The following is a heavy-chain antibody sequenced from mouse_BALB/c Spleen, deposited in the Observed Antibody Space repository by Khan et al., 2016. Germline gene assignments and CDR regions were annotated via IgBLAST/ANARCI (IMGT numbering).Heavy chain of an antibody. CDR2: IDPANGDT. D-gene: IGHD1-1*01. CDR3: ARGYYGSSSFPY. Sequence: VRLQQSGAELVKPGASVKLSCAVSGFNIKDTYMHWVKQRPEQGLEWIGRIDPANGDTKFDPKFQGKATITADTSSNTAYLQFNRLTSEDTAVYYCARGYYGSSSFPYWGQGTLVTVSA. J-gene: IGHJ3*01. V-gene: IGHV14-3*02. CDR1: GFNIKDTY.